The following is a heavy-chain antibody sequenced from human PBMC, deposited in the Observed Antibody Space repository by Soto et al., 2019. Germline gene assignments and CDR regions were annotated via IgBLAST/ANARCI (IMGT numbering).Heavy chain of an antibody. CDR1: GFTFSSYS. D-gene: IGHD7-27*01. Sequence: EVQLVESGGGLVQPGGSLRLSCAASGFTFSSYSMNWVRQAPGKGLEWVSYISSSSNTIYYADSVKGRFTISRDNAKNSLYLQMNSLRDEATALYYCARRNWGGFDYWGQGTLVTVSS. CDR3: ARRNWGGFDY. CDR2: ISSSSNTI. V-gene: IGHV3-48*02. J-gene: IGHJ4*02.